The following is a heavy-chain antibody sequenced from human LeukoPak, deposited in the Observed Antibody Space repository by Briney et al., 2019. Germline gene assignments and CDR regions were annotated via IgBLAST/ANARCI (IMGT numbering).Heavy chain of an antibody. Sequence: PSETLSLTCAVYGGSFSGYYWSWIRQPPGKGLEWIGEINHSGSTNYNPSLKSRVTISVDTSKNQFSLKLMSVTAADTAVYYCARGKLGISLDAFDIWGQGTMVTVSS. CDR2: INHSGST. CDR3: ARGKLGISLDAFDI. V-gene: IGHV4-34*01. CDR1: GGSFSGYY. J-gene: IGHJ3*02. D-gene: IGHD7-27*01.